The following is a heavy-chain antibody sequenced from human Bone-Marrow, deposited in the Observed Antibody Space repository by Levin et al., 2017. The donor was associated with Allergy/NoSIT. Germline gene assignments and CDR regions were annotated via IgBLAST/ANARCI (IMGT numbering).Heavy chain of an antibody. Sequence: ASVNVSCKSSGYTFTDYFLHWLRQAPGHGPEWMGWIHPNSGDTNYGQKFQGRLTMTRDTSISTAYMELTRLTSDDPAVYYCPRVPRGKIGFIFDLWGQGALVVVSS. CDR2: IHPNSGDT. CDR1: GYTFTDYF. D-gene: IGHD3-16*01. J-gene: IGHJ4*02. CDR3: PRVPRGKIGFIFDL. V-gene: IGHV1-2*02.